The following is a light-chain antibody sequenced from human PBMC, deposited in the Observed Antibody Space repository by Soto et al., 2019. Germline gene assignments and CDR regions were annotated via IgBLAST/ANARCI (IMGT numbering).Light chain of an antibody. CDR2: KAS. Sequence: DIQMTQSPSTLSASVGDRVTITCRASQSISSRLAWYQQKPGKAPKLLIYKASSLEGGVPSRFSGSGSGTDFTLTISSLQADDFATYYCQQYNNYWTFGQGTKVDIK. CDR3: QQYNNYWT. J-gene: IGKJ1*01. V-gene: IGKV1-5*03. CDR1: QSISSR.